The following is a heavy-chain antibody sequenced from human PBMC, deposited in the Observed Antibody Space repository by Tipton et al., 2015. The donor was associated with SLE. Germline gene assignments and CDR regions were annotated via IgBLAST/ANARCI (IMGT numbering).Heavy chain of an antibody. Sequence: QSGAEVKKPGESLKISCKGSGYSFTSYWIGWVRQMPGKGLEWMGIIYPGDSDTSYSPSFQGPVTISADKSISTSYLQWSSLKASDTAIYYCARQYSYAKGYFDYWGQGTLVTVSS. J-gene: IGHJ4*02. V-gene: IGHV5-51*01. D-gene: IGHD5-18*01. CDR1: GYSFTSYW. CDR3: ARQYSYAKGYFDY. CDR2: IYPGDSDT.